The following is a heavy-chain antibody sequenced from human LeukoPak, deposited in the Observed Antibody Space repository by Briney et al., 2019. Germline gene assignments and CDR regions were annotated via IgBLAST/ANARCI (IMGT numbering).Heavy chain of an antibody. CDR1: GFTLSSYW. J-gene: IGHJ4*02. CDR3: AREASYGDAYADY. CDR2: IKQDGSEK. D-gene: IGHD4-17*01. Sequence: GGSLRLSCAASGFTLSSYWMSWVRQAPGKGLEWVANIKQDGSEKYYVDSVKGRFTISRDNAKNSLYLQMNSLRAEDTAVYYCAREASYGDAYADYWGQGTLVTVSS. V-gene: IGHV3-7*01.